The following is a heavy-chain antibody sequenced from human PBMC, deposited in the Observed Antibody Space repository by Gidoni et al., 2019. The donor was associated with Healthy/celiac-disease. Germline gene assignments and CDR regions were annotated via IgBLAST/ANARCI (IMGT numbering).Heavy chain of an antibody. D-gene: IGHD2-15*01. J-gene: IGHJ5*02. CDR1: GGSFSGYY. CDR2: INHSGST. V-gene: IGHV4-34*01. Sequence: QVQLQQWGAGLVKPSETLSLTCAVYGGSFSGYYWSWIRQPPGKGLEWIGEINHSGSTNYNPSLKSRVTISVDTSKNQFSLKLSSVTAADTAVYYCARTRGRYCSGGSCYSVGFDPWGHGTLVTVSS. CDR3: ARTRGRYCSGGSCYSVGFDP.